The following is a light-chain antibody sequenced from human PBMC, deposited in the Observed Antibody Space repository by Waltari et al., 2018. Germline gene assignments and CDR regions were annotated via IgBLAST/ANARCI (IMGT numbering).Light chain of an antibody. J-gene: IGLJ1*01. CDR1: TPNIGSNT. CDR3: AAWDDSLNGLYV. CDR2: SSN. Sequence: QSVLTQPPSASGTPGPRLAIPCSGSTPNIGSNTVNWYQLLPGTAPEPLIYSSNQRPSGVPDRFSGSKSGTSASLAISGLQSEDEADYYCAAWDDSLNGLYVFGPGTKVTVL. V-gene: IGLV1-44*01.